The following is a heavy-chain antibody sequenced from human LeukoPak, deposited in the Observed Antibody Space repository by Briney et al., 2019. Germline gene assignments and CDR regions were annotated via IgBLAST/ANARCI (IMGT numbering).Heavy chain of an antibody. J-gene: IGHJ4*02. D-gene: IGHD1-1*01. CDR3: TRGPLAYYFDY. CDR1: GYTFSNYY. Sequence: ASVKVSCKASGYTFSNYYVHWVRQAPGQGLEWMGIINPSGGSTTYAQKFQGRVTMTRDASTKIVYMELNSLRSEDTAVYYCTRGPLAYYFDYWGQGTLVTVSS. CDR2: INPSGGST. V-gene: IGHV1-46*03.